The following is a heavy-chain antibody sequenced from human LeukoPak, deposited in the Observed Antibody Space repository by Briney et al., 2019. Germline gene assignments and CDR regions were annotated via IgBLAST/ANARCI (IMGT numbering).Heavy chain of an antibody. CDR3: VRDSRGVPAGGHYFDS. CDR2: INPSSSST. J-gene: IGHJ4*02. Sequence: VASVKVSCKASRYTFSSYHMHRVRQAPGQGLEWMGIINPSSSSTSYAQKFQGRVTMTRDTSTSIVYMELSSLRSEDTAVYHCVRDSRGVPAGGHYFDSWGQGILVTVSS. V-gene: IGHV1-46*01. CDR1: RYTFSSYH. D-gene: IGHD2-2*01.